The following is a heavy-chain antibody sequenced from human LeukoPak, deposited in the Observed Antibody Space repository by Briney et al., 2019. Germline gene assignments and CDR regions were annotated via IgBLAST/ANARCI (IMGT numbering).Heavy chain of an antibody. D-gene: IGHD3-9*01. CDR2: TYYRSTWYN. CDR3: ARAPPGYFDVNWFDP. J-gene: IGHJ5*02. CDR1: GDSVSSNSVT. Sequence: SQTLSLTCAISGDSVSSNSVTWNWIRQSPSRGLEWLGRTYYRSTWYNDYAVSVRGRITVNPDTSKNQFSLHLNSVTPEDTAVYYCARAPPGYFDVNWFDPWGQGTLVTVFS. V-gene: IGHV6-1*01.